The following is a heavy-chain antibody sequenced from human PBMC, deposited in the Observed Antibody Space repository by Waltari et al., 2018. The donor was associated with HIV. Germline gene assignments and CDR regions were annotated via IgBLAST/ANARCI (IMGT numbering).Heavy chain of an antibody. Sequence: QMQLHESGPGLASPSETLSPTCIVSGFSISSNNSYWGWIRQPPGKGLEWIGNIFYSGTTNYNPSLESRVTISIDTSKSQFSLNLDSVTAADTAIYYCARHKNRGSYFPVDFWGQGTLVAVSS. CDR3: ARHKNRGSYFPVDF. V-gene: IGHV4-39*07. CDR2: IFYSGTT. D-gene: IGHD1-26*01. J-gene: IGHJ4*02. CDR1: GFSISSNNSY.